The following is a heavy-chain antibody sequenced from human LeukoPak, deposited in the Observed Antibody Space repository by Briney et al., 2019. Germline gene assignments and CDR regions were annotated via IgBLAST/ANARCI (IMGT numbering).Heavy chain of an antibody. CDR1: GGSISTSNW. CDR3: ARRYYGSGTNYFDY. CDR2: IYHSGST. V-gene: IGHV4-4*02. J-gene: IGHJ4*02. D-gene: IGHD3-10*01. Sequence: SGTLSLTCTVSGGSISTSNWWSWVRQPPGKGLEWIGEIYHSGSTTYNSSLKSRLTISIDKSKNHLSLNLSSVTAADTAVYYCARRYYGSGTNYFDYWGQGTLVTVSS.